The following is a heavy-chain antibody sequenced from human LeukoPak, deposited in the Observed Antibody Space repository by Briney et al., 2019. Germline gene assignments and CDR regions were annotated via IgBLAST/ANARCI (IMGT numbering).Heavy chain of an antibody. D-gene: IGHD6-19*01. V-gene: IGHV1-18*04. Sequence: VASVKVSCKASGYTFTGYYMHWVRQAPGQGLEWMGWISAYNGNTNYAQKLQGRVTMTTDTSTSTAYMELRSLRSDDTAVYYCARFGLGKHIEVAGIPFDIWGQGTMVTVSS. CDR2: ISAYNGNT. CDR3: ARFGLGKHIEVAGIPFDI. J-gene: IGHJ3*02. CDR1: GYTFTGYY.